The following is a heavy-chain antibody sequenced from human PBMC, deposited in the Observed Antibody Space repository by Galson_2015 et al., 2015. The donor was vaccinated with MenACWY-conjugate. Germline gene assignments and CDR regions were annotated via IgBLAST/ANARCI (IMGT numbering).Heavy chain of an antibody. V-gene: IGHV1-24*01. J-gene: IGHJ3*02. CDR2: FDPEDGET. Sequence: SVKVSCKVSGYTLTELSMHWVRQAPGKGLEWMGGFDPEDGETIYAQKFQGRVTMTEDTSTDTAYMELSSLRSEDTAVYYCATTKIQTTYYYDSRDAFDIWGQGTMVTVSS. D-gene: IGHD3-22*01. CDR3: ATTKIQTTYYYDSRDAFDI. CDR1: GYTLTELS.